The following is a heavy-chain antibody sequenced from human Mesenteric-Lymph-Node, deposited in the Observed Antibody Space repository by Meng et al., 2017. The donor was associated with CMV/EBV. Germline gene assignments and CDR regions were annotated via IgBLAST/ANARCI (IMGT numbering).Heavy chain of an antibody. CDR3: AKARIRYGSNLYVGGMDD. V-gene: IGHV3-33*06. CDR2: IWYDGSNK. CDR1: GFTFRSYA. Sequence: GESLKISCAAFGFTFRSYAMYWVRHAPGKGLEWVAVIWYDGSNKYYGDSVKGRFTISRDNSQNMVYLQMNSLGAEDTAVYYCAKARIRYGSNLYVGGMDDWGQGTTVTVSS. J-gene: IGHJ6*02. D-gene: IGHD2-2*01.